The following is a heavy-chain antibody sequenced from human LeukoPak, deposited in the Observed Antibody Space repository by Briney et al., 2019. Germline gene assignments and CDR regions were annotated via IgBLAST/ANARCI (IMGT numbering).Heavy chain of an antibody. CDR3: AREAAADPYYFDY. Sequence: PGVSLRLSCAASGFTFCSYSMNWVRQARGEGLEWVSSISSSSSYIYYADSVKGRFTISRDNAKNSLYLQMNSLRAEDTAVYYCAREAAADPYYFDYWGQGTLVTVSS. D-gene: IGHD6-13*01. CDR2: ISSSSSYI. V-gene: IGHV3-21*01. CDR1: GFTFCSYS. J-gene: IGHJ4*02.